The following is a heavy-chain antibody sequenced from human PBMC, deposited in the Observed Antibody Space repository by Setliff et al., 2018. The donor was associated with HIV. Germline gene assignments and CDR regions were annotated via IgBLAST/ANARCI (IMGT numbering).Heavy chain of an antibody. CDR3: AVDRHAFDI. D-gene: IGHD5-12*01. CDR2: IHTEQGFP. CDR1: GYSFINYA. Sequence: GASVKVSCKASGYSFINYAINWLRQAPGRGLEWVGWIHTEQGFPMYAQGFTGRFVFSLDPSVNTAYLQINSLTPDDGGVYYCAVDRHAFDIWGQGTVVTVSS. V-gene: IGHV7-4-1*02. J-gene: IGHJ3*02.